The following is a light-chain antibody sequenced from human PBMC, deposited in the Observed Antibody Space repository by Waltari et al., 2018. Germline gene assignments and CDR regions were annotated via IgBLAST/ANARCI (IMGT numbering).Light chain of an antibody. Sequence: EIVLTQSPGTLSLSPGERATLPCRVSKSVSSPFLAWYEQNAGQAPRLLIYATSTRATGIPDRFSGSVSGTDFTLTISRLEPEDFAVYYCQQYVSSPVTFGGGTKVEIK. CDR3: QQYVSSPVT. J-gene: IGKJ4*01. CDR1: KSVSSPF. V-gene: IGKV3-20*01. CDR2: ATS.